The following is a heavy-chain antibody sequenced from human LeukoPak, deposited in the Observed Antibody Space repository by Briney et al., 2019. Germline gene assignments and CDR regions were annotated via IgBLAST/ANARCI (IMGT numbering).Heavy chain of an antibody. D-gene: IGHD6-6*01. Sequence: GGSLRLSCAASGFTFSDYYMSWIRQAPGKGLEWVSLISSTSPRAISYGDSVKGRFTTSKDNTSNSLFLQMNSLRAEDTAMYYCAGHARGSYLVYWGQGILVTVSS. CDR3: AGHARGSYLVY. V-gene: IGHV3-11*01. CDR1: GFTFSDYY. CDR2: ISSTSPRAI. J-gene: IGHJ4*02.